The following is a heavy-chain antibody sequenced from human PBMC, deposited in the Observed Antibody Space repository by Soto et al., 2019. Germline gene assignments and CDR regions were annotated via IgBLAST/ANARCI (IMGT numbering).Heavy chain of an antibody. D-gene: IGHD2-2*01. Sequence: GASVKVSCKASGYTFTSYGISWVRQAPGQGLEWMGWISAYNGNTNYAQKLQGRVTMTTDTSTSTAYMELNSLRAEDTAVYYCAKSSIVVVPAAIGYWGQGTLVTVSS. V-gene: IGHV1-18*01. J-gene: IGHJ4*02. CDR2: ISAYNGNT. CDR1: GYTFTSYG. CDR3: AKSSIVVVPAAIGY.